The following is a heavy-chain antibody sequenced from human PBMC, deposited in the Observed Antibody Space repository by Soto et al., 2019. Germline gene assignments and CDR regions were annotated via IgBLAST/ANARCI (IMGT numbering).Heavy chain of an antibody. J-gene: IGHJ6*02. CDR1: GYTFTSSG. D-gene: IGHD2-2*01. CDR2: ISAYNGNT. V-gene: IGHV1-18*01. Sequence: ASVKVSCKASGYTFTSSGISWGRQAPGQGLEWMGWISAYNGNTNYAQKLQGRVTMTTDTSTSTAYMALRSLRSDDAAVHYCAREGYCSSPSCSHYYYYYGMDVWGQGTTVTV. CDR3: AREGYCSSPSCSHYYYYYGMDV.